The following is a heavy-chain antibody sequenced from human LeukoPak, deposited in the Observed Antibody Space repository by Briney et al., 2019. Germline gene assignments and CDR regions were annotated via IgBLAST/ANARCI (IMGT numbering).Heavy chain of an antibody. V-gene: IGHV3-53*01. CDR3: ARVFSSSGWSLYYFDY. CDR1: GFTVSSDS. J-gene: IGHJ4*02. D-gene: IGHD6-19*01. Sequence: PGGSLRLSCTVFGFTVSSDSMSWVRQAPGKGLEWVSFIYSGGSTHYSDSVKGRFTISRDNSKNTLYLQMNSLRAEDTAVYYCARVFSSSGWSLYYFDYWGQGTLVTVSS. CDR2: IYSGGST.